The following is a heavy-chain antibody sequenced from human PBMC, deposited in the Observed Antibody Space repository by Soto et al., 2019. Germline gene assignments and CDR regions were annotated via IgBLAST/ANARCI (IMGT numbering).Heavy chain of an antibody. Sequence: SETLSLTCAVSGASVTSNSYSWAWIRQTPGQGLEWLASASYSGRVSYNPSLQSRLTVSLDASKNQLSLKLSSVTAADTAVYYCARHGYGGNTGTYYFDYWGQGTLVTVSS. V-gene: IGHV4-39*01. CDR2: ASYSGRV. D-gene: IGHD4-17*01. CDR3: ARHGYGGNTGTYYFDY. J-gene: IGHJ4*02. CDR1: GASVTSNSYS.